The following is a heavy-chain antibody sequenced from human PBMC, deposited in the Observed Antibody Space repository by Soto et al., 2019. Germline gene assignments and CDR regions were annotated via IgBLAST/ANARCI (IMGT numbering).Heavy chain of an antibody. J-gene: IGHJ4*02. V-gene: IGHV3-23*01. CDR1: GFTFSSHV. CDR2: ISGTGGT. Sequence: EVQRWESGGGLVQPGGSLRLSCAVSGFTFSSHVMSWVRQAPGKGLEWVSAISGTGGTYYADSVKGRFTISRDNSKNALYLQMNNLRYEDTAVYYCAKDRRGAYCSGGICYSPDYWGQGTLVIVSS. CDR3: AKDRRGAYCSGGICYSPDY. D-gene: IGHD2-15*01.